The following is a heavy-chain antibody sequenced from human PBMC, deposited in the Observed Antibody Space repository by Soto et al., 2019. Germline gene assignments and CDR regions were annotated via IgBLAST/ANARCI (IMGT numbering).Heavy chain of an antibody. Sequence: GGSLRLSCAASGFTFSSYGMHWVRQAPGKGLEWVAVIWYDGSNKYYADSVKGRFTISRDNSKNTLDLQMNSLRAEDTAVYYCARDLGDGYNYDYYYGMDVWGQGTTVTVSS. CDR3: ARDLGDGYNYDYYYGMDV. CDR2: IWYDGSNK. CDR1: GFTFSSYG. J-gene: IGHJ6*02. D-gene: IGHD5-12*01. V-gene: IGHV3-33*01.